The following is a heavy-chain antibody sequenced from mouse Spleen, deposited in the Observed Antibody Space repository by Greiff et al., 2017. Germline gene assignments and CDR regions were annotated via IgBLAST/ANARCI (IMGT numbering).Heavy chain of an antibody. CDR2: IRNKANGYTT. CDR3: ARDKTTATYAMDY. Sequence: EVKLVESGGGLVQPGGSLRLSCATSGFTFTDYYMSWVRQPPGKALEWLGFIRNKANGYTTEYSASVKGRFTISRDNSQSILYLQMNTLRAEDSATYYCARDKTTATYAMDYWGQGTSVTVSS. CDR1: GFTFTDYY. D-gene: IGHD1-2*01. V-gene: IGHV7-3*02. J-gene: IGHJ4*01.